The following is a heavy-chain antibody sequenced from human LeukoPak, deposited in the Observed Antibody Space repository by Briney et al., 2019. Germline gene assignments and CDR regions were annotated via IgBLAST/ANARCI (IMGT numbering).Heavy chain of an antibody. CDR1: GGSIGYYY. J-gene: IGHJ2*01. Sequence: PSETLSLTCTVSGGSIGYYYWSWIRQPPGNGLEWIGFVYYSGSTNYKPSLKSQVTISVDTSKNQFSLKLSSVTAADTAVYYCARLSTNWYFDLWGRGTLVTVSS. CDR2: VYYSGST. CDR3: ARLSTNWYFDL. V-gene: IGHV4-59*01. D-gene: IGHD2-2*01.